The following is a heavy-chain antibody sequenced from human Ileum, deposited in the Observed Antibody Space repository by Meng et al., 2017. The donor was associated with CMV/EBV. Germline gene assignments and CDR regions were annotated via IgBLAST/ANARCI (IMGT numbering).Heavy chain of an antibody. V-gene: IGHV3-15*01. J-gene: IGHJ4*02. CDR1: GFTFKHAW. Sequence: SGFTFKHAWMSWVRQSPGKGLEWIGRIKSEIDHGTSDYATSVKGRFIVSRDDSQNILYLEMNSLESDDTGVYYCTKGGPLGSYFDYWGQGALVTVSS. D-gene: IGHD1-26*01. CDR3: TKGGPLGSYFDY. CDR2: IKSEIDHGTS.